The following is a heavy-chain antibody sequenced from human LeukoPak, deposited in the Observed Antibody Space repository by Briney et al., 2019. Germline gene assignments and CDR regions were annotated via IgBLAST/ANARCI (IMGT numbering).Heavy chain of an antibody. CDR2: MSGSGGST. CDR3: ARGGDYGGYYFDY. J-gene: IGHJ4*02. D-gene: IGHD4-23*01. V-gene: IGHV3-23*01. Sequence: GGSLRLSCAASEFTFSSYAMNWVRQAPGKGLEWVSAMSGSGGSTYYADSVKGRFTISRDNARISLYLQMNSLRAEDTAVYYCARGGDYGGYYFDYWGQGTLVTVSS. CDR1: EFTFSSYA.